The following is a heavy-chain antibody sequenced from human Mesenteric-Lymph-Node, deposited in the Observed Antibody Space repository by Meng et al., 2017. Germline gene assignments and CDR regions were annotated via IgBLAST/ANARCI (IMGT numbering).Heavy chain of an antibody. D-gene: IGHD6-19*01. J-gene: IGHJ4*02. Sequence: QLQLQDVGPGMVKPSWNLTLTCAVYGDSISNNYWWHWVRKSPGKRLEWIGEISQTGHTKYNPSLESRVTISVDKSNNLFSLKLNSVTAADTAIYYCAGRQWLGPQWGQGTLVTVSS. CDR3: AGRQWLGPQ. CDR1: GDSISNNYW. V-gene: IGHV4-4*02. CDR2: ISQTGHT.